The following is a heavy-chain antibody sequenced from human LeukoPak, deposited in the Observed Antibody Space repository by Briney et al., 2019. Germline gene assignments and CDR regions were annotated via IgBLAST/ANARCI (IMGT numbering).Heavy chain of an antibody. Sequence: GGSLRLSCAASGFTFSSYGMHWVRQAPGKGLEWVAVISYDGSNKYYADSVKGRFTISRDNSKNTLYLQMNSLRAEDTAMYYCAKDHWRYCSGGSCYSFDYWGQGTLVTVSS. D-gene: IGHD2-15*01. CDR3: AKDHWRYCSGGSCYSFDY. CDR1: GFTFSSYG. J-gene: IGHJ4*02. CDR2: ISYDGSNK. V-gene: IGHV3-30*18.